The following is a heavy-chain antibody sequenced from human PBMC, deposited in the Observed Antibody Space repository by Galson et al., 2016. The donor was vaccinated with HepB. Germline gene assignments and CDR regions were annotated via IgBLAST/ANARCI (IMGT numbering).Heavy chain of an antibody. Sequence: SLRLSCAASGFNLQDAWMTWVCQAPGKGLEWVGRIRGKSDGGTTDYAAAVKGRFTISRDDSKNTLYLQMSSLTTEDTAVYYCTARAAKGGQGTLVTVSS. CDR2: IRGKSDGGTT. CDR1: GFNLQDAW. D-gene: IGHD2-15*01. J-gene: IGHJ4*02. CDR3: TARAAK. V-gene: IGHV3-15*01.